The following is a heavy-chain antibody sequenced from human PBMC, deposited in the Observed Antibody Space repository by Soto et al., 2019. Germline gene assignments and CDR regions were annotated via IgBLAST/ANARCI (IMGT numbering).Heavy chain of an antibody. CDR2: IRSKANSYAT. CDR1: GFTFSGSA. CDR3: TNHFRGGVPFDY. V-gene: IGHV3-73*01. J-gene: IGHJ4*02. D-gene: IGHD3-16*01. Sequence: GGSLRLSCAASGFTFSGSAMHWVRQASGKGLEWVGRIRSKANSYATAYAASVKGRFTISRDDSKNTAYLQMNSLKTEDTAVYYCTNHFRGGVPFDYWGQGTLVTVSS.